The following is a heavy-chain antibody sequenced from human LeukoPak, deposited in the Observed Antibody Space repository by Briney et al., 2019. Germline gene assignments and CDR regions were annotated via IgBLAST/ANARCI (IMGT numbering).Heavy chain of an antibody. D-gene: IGHD1-14*01. CDR2: IYSGGST. Sequence: GGSLRLSCAASGFNVSVNYMNSVRQAPGKGLEWVSVIYSGGSTYYADSVKGRFTISRDISKNTVYLQINSLRAEDTALYYCARGGQRTYAPGNLDFWGQGTLVTVSS. V-gene: IGHV3-53*01. CDR1: GFNVSVNY. J-gene: IGHJ4*02. CDR3: ARGGQRTYAPGNLDF.